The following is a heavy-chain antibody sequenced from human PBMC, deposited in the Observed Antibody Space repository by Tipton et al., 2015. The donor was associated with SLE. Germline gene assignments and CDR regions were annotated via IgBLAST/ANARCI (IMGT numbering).Heavy chain of an antibody. CDR1: GGSISGTPYY. D-gene: IGHD3-9*01. CDR2: IYHSGST. Sequence: LRLSCTVSGGSISGTPYYWGWIRQPPGTGLEWVGSIYHSGSTNYNPSLKSRVTISVDTSKNQFSLKLSSVTAADTAVYYCAGDSLTRSDAFDIWGQGTMVTVSS. J-gene: IGHJ3*02. V-gene: IGHV4-39*07. CDR3: AGDSLTRSDAFDI.